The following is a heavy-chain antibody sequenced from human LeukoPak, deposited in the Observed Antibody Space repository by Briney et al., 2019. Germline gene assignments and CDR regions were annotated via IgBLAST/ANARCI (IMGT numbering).Heavy chain of an antibody. CDR1: GFTFDDYA. J-gene: IGHJ4*02. Sequence: GGSLRLSCAASGFTFDDYAMHWVRQAPGKGLEWVSLISGDGGSTYYADSVKGRFTISRDNSKNSLYLQMNSLRTEDTTLYYCAKDIKLELTFDYWGQGTLVTVSS. CDR3: AKDIKLELTFDY. D-gene: IGHD1-7*01. CDR2: ISGDGGST. V-gene: IGHV3-43*02.